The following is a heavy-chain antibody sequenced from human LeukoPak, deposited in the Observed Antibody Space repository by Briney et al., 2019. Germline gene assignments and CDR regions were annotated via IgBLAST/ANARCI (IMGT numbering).Heavy chain of an antibody. V-gene: IGHV1-46*02. D-gene: IGHD3-22*01. Sequence: GASVKVSCKASGYTFNSSYMHWVRQAPGQGLEWMGIINPSDDSTRYAQKFQGRVTMTKDTSTNTVYMHLSSLRSEDTAVYYCARDGSRAYDSSGYPDYWGQGTLVTVSS. CDR1: GYTFNSSY. CDR3: ARDGSRAYDSSGYPDY. CDR2: INPSDDST. J-gene: IGHJ4*02.